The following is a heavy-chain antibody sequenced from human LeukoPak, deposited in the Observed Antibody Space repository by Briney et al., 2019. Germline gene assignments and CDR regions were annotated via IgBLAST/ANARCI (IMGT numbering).Heavy chain of an antibody. CDR3: AIMHGYYDGSGFWVQ. CDR2: ISPSGDRT. Sequence: GGSLRLSCAASGFTFSSYPMSWVRQAPGKGLEWVSFISPSGDRTSNADSVEGRFTISRDNTGNTLYLQMNSLRDEDTGVYYCAIMHGYYDGSGFWVQWGQGTLVTVSS. V-gene: IGHV3-23*01. J-gene: IGHJ4*02. CDR1: GFTFSSYP. D-gene: IGHD3-22*01.